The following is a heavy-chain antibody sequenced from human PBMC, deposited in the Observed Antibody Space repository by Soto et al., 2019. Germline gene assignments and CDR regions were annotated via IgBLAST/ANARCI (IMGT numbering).Heavy chain of an antibody. J-gene: IGHJ6*02. D-gene: IGHD3-3*01. CDR1: GYTFTSYD. V-gene: IGHV1-8*01. CDR3: ARVLSWASYYDFWSGYYNYYYYGMDV. Sequence: ASVKVSCKASGYTFTSYDINWARQATGQGLEWMGWMNPNSGNTGYAQKFQGRFTMTRNTSISTAYMELSSLRSEDTAVYYCARVLSWASYYDFWSGYYNYYYYGMDVWGQGTTVTVSS. CDR2: MNPNSGNT.